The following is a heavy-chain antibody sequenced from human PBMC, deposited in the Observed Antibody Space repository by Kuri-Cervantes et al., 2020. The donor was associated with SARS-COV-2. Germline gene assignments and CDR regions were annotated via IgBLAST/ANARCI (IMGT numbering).Heavy chain of an antibody. J-gene: IGHJ4*02. D-gene: IGHD6-13*01. CDR1: GFTFSSYG. V-gene: IGHV3-30*02. Sequence: SCAASGFTFSSYGMHWVRQAPGKGLEWVAFIRYDGSNKYYADSVKGRFTISRDNSKNTLYLQMNSLRAEDTAVYYCAREGVIAAESFDYWGQGTLVTVSS. CDR3: AREGVIAAESFDY. CDR2: IRYDGSNK.